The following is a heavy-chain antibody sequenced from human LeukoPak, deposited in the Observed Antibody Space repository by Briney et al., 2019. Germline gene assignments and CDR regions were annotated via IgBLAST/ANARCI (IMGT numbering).Heavy chain of an antibody. Sequence: SQTLSLTCAISGDSVSSNSAAWNWIRQSPSRGLEWLGRTYYRSKWYNDYAVSVKSRITINPDTSKNQFSLQLNSVTPEDTAVYYCAREGAYSSGWYDSWSHFDYWGQGTLVTVSS. CDR1: GDSVSSNSAA. CDR2: TYYRSKWYN. J-gene: IGHJ4*02. CDR3: AREGAYSSGWYDSWSHFDY. D-gene: IGHD6-19*01. V-gene: IGHV6-1*01.